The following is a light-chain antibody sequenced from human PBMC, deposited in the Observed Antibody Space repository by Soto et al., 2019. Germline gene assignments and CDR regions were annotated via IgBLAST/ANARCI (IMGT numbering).Light chain of an antibody. V-gene: IGKV1-27*01. CDR3: QKYSSVPV. J-gene: IGKJ3*01. Sequence: DIQMTQSPTSLSASVGDRVTITCRASQDIRNFVAWYQQKPGKAPKLLIYAASTLQSGVPSRFSGSGSGTDFTITINRLQPEDAATYSCQKYSSVPVFGPGTKVEIK. CDR1: QDIRNF. CDR2: AAS.